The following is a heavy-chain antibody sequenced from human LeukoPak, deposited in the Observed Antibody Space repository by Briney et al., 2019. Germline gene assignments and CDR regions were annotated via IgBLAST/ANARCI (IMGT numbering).Heavy chain of an antibody. Sequence: SETLSLTCTVSGGSISSYYWSWIRQPPGKGLEWIGYIYYSGSTNYNPSLKSRVTISVDTSKNQFSLKLSSVTAAGTAVYYCARSYGDAFNLGRVAAFDIWGQGTMVTVSS. J-gene: IGHJ3*02. V-gene: IGHV4-59*01. CDR2: IYYSGST. D-gene: IGHD4-17*01. CDR3: ARSYGDAFNLGRVAAFDI. CDR1: GGSISSYY.